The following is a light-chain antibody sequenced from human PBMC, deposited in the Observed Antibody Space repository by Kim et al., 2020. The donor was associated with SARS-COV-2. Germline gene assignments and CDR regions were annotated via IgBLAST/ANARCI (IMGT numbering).Light chain of an antibody. J-gene: IGLJ1*01. V-gene: IGLV3-19*01. CDR2: DKD. Sequence: SSELTQDPAVSVALGQTVRITCQGDSLRRNYASWYQQKPGQAPELVMFDKDSRPSGIPDRFSVSSSGNTASLTITGANAADEADYYCQSRDRDSTGNLYVFGPGTKVTVL. CDR1: SLRRNY. CDR3: QSRDRDSTGNLYV.